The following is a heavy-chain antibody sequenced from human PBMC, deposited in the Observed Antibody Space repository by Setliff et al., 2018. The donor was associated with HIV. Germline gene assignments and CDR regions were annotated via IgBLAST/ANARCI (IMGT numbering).Heavy chain of an antibody. V-gene: IGHV1-18*01. Sequence: ASVKVSCKASGYTFSSYGISWVRQAPGQGLEWMGWINSYDGNTNYEKKFQGRVTMTTDTSTTSAYLELRSLRPDDTAVYFCARAHYNFWSGYLDSWGQGTLVTVSS. CDR2: INSYDGNT. CDR1: GYTFSSYG. D-gene: IGHD3-3*01. J-gene: IGHJ4*02. CDR3: ARAHYNFWSGYLDS.